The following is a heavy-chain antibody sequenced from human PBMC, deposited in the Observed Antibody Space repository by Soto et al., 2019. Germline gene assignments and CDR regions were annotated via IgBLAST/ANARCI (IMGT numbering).Heavy chain of an antibody. D-gene: IGHD3-3*01. V-gene: IGHV1-46*03. CDR3: ARDRLTIFGVVRVSDAFDI. CDR1: GYTFTSYY. CDR2: INPSGGST. J-gene: IGHJ3*02. Sequence: ASVKVSCKASGYTFTSYYMHWVRQAPGQGLEWMGIINPSGGSTSYAQKFQGRVTMTRDTSTSTVYMELSSLRSEDTAVYYCARDRLTIFGVVRVSDAFDIWGQGTMVTVSS.